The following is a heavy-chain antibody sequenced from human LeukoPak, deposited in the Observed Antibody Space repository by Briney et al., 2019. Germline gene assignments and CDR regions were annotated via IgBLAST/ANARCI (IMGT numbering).Heavy chain of an antibody. CDR3: ARGYHYDSSGYPFDY. CDR1: GYTFTTYG. CDR2: ISTYNGKP. V-gene: IGHV1-18*01. Sequence: GASVKVSCKASGYTFTTYGISWVRQAPGQGLEWMGWISTYNGKPNFSQKLQGRVTMTTDTSTSTDYMELRSLRSDDTAVYYCARGYHYDSSGYPFDYWGQGTLVTVSS. D-gene: IGHD3-22*01. J-gene: IGHJ4*02.